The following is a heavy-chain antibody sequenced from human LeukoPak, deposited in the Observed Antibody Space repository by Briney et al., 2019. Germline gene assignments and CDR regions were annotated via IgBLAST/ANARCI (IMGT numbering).Heavy chain of an antibody. Sequence: ASVKVSCKASGYTFTGYYMHWVRQAPGQGLEWMGWINPNSGGTNYAQKFQGRATMTRDTSISTAYMELSRLRSDDTAVYYCARAIERPEDAFDIWGQGTMVTVSS. D-gene: IGHD1-1*01. CDR2: INPNSGGT. CDR3: ARAIERPEDAFDI. CDR1: GYTFTGYY. V-gene: IGHV1-2*02. J-gene: IGHJ3*02.